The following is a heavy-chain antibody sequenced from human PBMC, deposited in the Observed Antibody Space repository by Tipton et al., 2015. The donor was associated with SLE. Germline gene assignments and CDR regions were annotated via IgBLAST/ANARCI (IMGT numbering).Heavy chain of an antibody. CDR1: GGSVTSGSFY. D-gene: IGHD2-21*02. J-gene: IGHJ5*02. Sequence: TLSLTCTVSGGSVTSGSFYWSWTRQPAGKGLEWLGHIYRGGSANYNPSFQRRVTILLDTSKNQFSLKLSSVTAADTAVYYCAREEGDYYNYAWFDPWGQGTLVTVSS. V-gene: IGHV4-61*09. CDR2: IYRGGSA. CDR3: AREEGDYYNYAWFDP.